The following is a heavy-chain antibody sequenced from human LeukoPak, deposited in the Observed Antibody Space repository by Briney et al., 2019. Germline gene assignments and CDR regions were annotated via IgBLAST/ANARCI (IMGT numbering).Heavy chain of an antibody. D-gene: IGHD6-13*01. CDR2: IRATGDTT. J-gene: IGHJ4*02. CDR3: ARGGYTTYFDY. CDR1: GFTFSSYS. V-gene: IGHV3-23*01. Sequence: GGSLRLSCAASGFTFSSYSMTWVRQAPGKGLQWVSSIRATGDTTFYADSVKGRFTISRGNSKNTLYLQMNSLRAEDTAAYYCARGGYTTYFDYWGQGFLVTVSS.